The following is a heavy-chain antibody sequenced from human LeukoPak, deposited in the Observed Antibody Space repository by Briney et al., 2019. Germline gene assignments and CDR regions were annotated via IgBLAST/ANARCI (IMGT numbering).Heavy chain of an antibody. V-gene: IGHV3-48*01. J-gene: IGHJ4*02. Sequence: GGSLRLSCAASGFIFSTYSMKWVRQAPGKGLEWVSYISGSSSTIYYADSVRGRFTISRDNSKNTLYLQMNSLRAEDTAVYYCARALEYSSGWYDLFDYWGQGTLVTVSS. D-gene: IGHD6-19*01. CDR1: GFIFSTYS. CDR2: ISGSSSTI. CDR3: ARALEYSSGWYDLFDY.